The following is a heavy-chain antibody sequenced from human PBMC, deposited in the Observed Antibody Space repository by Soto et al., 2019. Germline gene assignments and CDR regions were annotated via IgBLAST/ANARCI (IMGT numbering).Heavy chain of an antibody. CDR2: MNPNSGNT. J-gene: IGHJ6*02. V-gene: IGHV1-8*01. Sequence: QVQLVQSGAEVKKPGASVKVSCKASGYTFTSYDINWVRQATGQGLEWMGWMNPNSGNTGYAQKFQGRVAMPRNTSRTTAYMALSSLRSEDTAVYYCARGDNFYYGMDVWGQGTTVTVPS. CDR1: GYTFTSYD. D-gene: IGHD3-9*01. CDR3: ARGDNFYYGMDV.